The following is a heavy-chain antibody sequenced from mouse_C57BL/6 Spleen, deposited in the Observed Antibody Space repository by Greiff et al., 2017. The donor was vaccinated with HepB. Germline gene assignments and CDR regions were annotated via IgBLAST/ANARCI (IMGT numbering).Heavy chain of an antibody. CDR1: GYTFTSYW. CDR3: ARGDDYHAWFAY. CDR2: IDPSDSYT. D-gene: IGHD2-4*01. Sequence: QVQLQQSGAELVMPGASVKLSCKASGYTFTSYWMHWVKQRPGQGLEWIGEIDPSDSYTNYIQKFKGKSTLTVDKSSSTAYMQLSSLTSEDSAVYYCARGDDYHAWFAYWGQGTLVTVSA. J-gene: IGHJ3*01. V-gene: IGHV1-69*01.